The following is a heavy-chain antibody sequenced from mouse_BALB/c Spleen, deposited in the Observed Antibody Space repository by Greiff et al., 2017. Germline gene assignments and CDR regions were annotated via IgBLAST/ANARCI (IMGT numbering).Heavy chain of an antibody. CDR2: ISNGGGST. J-gene: IGHJ3*01. CDR1: GFTFSSYT. Sequence: EVQLVESGGGLVQPGGSLKLSCAASGFTFSSYTMSWVRQTPEKRLEWVAYISNGGGSTYYPDTVKGRFTISRDNAKNTLYLQMSSLKSEDTAMYYCARRGGAYWGQGTLVTVSA. CDR3: ARRGGAY. V-gene: IGHV5-12-2*01.